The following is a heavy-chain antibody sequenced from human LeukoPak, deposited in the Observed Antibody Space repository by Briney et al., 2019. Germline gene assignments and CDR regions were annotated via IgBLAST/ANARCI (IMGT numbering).Heavy chain of an antibody. CDR2: TYYRSKLYN. CDR1: GDIFSSNSAA. Sequence: SQTLSLTCAISGDIFSSNSAAWNWIRQSPSRGLEWLVRTYYRSKLYNEYAISVKSPITINADTSKNQFSLQLNSVTPEDTAVYYCARELTGFDYWGQGTLVTVSS. CDR3: ARELTGFDY. J-gene: IGHJ4*02. V-gene: IGHV6-1*01. D-gene: IGHD7-27*01.